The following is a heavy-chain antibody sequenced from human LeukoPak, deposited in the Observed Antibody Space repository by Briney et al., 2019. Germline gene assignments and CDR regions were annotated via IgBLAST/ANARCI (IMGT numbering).Heavy chain of an antibody. D-gene: IGHD6-19*01. V-gene: IGHV1-18*01. J-gene: IGHJ4*02. CDR2: ISAYNGNT. CDR1: GYSFTSYG. CDR3: ARDVTVADT. Sequence: DSVKVPCKASGYSFTSYGLSWVRQAPGQGLEWMGWISAYNGNTKYAQRLQGRVTLTTDTSTSTAYMELRSLRSDDTAVYYCARDVTVADTWGQGTLVTVSS.